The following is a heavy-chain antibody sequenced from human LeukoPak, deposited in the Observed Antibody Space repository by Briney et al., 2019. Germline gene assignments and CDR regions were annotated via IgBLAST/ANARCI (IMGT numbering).Heavy chain of an antibody. CDR1: GFTFSSYA. CDR3: AKDGGAYDFWSGHFDY. Sequence: GGSLRLSCAASGFTFSSYAMSWVRQAPGKGLEWVSAISGSGGSTYYADSVKGRFTISSDNSKNTLYLQMNSLRAEDTAVYYCAKDGGAYDFWSGHFDYWGQGTLVTVSS. V-gene: IGHV3-23*01. CDR2: ISGSGGST. D-gene: IGHD3-3*01. J-gene: IGHJ4*02.